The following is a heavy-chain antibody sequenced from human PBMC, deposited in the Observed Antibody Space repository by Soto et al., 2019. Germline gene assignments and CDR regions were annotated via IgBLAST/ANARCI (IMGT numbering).Heavy chain of an antibody. J-gene: IGHJ5*02. CDR2: IYVTGAV. CDR1: VDALNSGNYY. D-gene: IGHD2-21*01. Sequence: SETLSLTCIVSVDALNSGNYYWSWIRQVPGKGLEWIGHIYVTGAVDYNPSLRDRITTSQDTSERQFSLNLRLVTAADTAVYYCARLRIATNNYKWFDPWGQGTLVTVSS. CDR3: ARLRIATNNYKWFDP. V-gene: IGHV4-31*03.